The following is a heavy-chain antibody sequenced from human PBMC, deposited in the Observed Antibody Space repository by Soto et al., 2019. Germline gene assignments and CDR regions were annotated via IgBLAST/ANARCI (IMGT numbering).Heavy chain of an antibody. V-gene: IGHV4-61*01. D-gene: IGHD6-19*01. CDR2: IYYSGST. Sequence: PSETLSLTCTVSGGSVSSGSYYWSWIRQPPGKGLEWIGYIYYSGSTNYNPSLKSRVTISVDTSKNQFSLKLSSVTAADTAVYYCEISEVAGHFDYWGQGTLVTVSS. CDR1: GGSVSSGSYY. CDR3: EISEVAGHFDY. J-gene: IGHJ4*02.